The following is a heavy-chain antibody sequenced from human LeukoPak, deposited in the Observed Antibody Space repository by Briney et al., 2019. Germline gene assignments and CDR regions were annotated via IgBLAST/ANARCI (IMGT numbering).Heavy chain of an antibody. D-gene: IGHD5-24*01. Sequence: GGSLRLSCAASGFSFYTYVMSWVRQAPGRGLEWVSSISGGGHHTYYADSVKGRLTISRDNSKSSLFLHMSSLTVEDSAVYYCAKGISADGYNFERGADYWGQGTLVIVSS. CDR2: ISGGGHHT. J-gene: IGHJ4*02. CDR1: GFSFYTYV. CDR3: AKGISADGYNFERGADY. V-gene: IGHV3-23*01.